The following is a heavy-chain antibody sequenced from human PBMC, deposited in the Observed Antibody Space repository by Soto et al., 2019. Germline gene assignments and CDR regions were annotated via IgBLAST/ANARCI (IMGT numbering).Heavy chain of an antibody. V-gene: IGHV1-69*01. Sequence: QVQLVQSGAEVKKPGSSVKVSCKASGGTFSSYAISWVRQAPGQGLEWMGGIIPIFGTANYAQKFQGRVTITADESTSTAYVEVRGLGSQDTAVYYCAGGRGEYQLRPEGPWGQGTLVPVSS. D-gene: IGHD2-2*01. CDR2: IIPIFGTA. CDR3: AGGRGEYQLRPEGP. J-gene: IGHJ5*02. CDR1: GGTFSSYA.